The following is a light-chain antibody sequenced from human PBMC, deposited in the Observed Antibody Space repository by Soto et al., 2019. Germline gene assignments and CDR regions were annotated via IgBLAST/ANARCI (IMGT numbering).Light chain of an antibody. J-gene: IGKJ1*01. CDR2: DAS. V-gene: IGKV1-5*01. Sequence: DIQMTQYPSTLSASVGDRVTITCRASQSISSWLAWYQQKPGKAPKLLIYDASSLESGVPSRLSGDGSETEFTLTISSMQRDDSGTYYCQQYSRLWSFGQGTKVDIK. CDR3: QQYSRLWS. CDR1: QSISSW.